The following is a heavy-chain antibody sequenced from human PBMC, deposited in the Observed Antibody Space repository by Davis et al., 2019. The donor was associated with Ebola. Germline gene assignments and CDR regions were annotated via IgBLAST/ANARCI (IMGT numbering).Heavy chain of an antibody. V-gene: IGHV4-39*01. J-gene: IGHJ6*02. D-gene: IGHD2-2*02. CDR2: IYYSGST. Sequence: MPSGTLSLTCTVSGGSISSSSYYWGWIRQPPGKGLEWIGSIYYSGSTYYNPSLKSRVTISVDTSKNQFSLKLSSVTAADTAVYYCARSDCSSTSCYKGPYSGMDVWGQGTTVTVSS. CDR1: GGSISSSSYY. CDR3: ARSDCSSTSCYKGPYSGMDV.